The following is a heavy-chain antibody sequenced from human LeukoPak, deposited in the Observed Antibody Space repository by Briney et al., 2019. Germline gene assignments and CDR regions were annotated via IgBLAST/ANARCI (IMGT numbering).Heavy chain of an antibody. J-gene: IGHJ4*02. V-gene: IGHV1-8*02. CDR2: MNPNSGNT. CDR3: ATNRRYYYDSSGYEPSDY. CDR1: GYTFTSYD. Sequence: GASVKVSCKASGYTFTSYDINWVRQATGQGLEWMGWMNPNSGNTGYAQKFQGRVTMTEDTSTDTAYMELSSLRSEDTAVYYCATNRRYYYDSSGYEPSDYWGQGTLVTVSS. D-gene: IGHD3-22*01.